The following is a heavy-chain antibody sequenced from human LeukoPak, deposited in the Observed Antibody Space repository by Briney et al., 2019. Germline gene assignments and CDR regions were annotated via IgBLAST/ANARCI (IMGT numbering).Heavy chain of an antibody. V-gene: IGHV4-31*03. J-gene: IGHJ5*02. CDR3: ARIGYCSSTSCHHNWFDP. D-gene: IGHD2-2*03. CDR2: IYYSGST. Sequence: PSETLSLTCTVSGGPISSGGYYWSWIRQHPGKGLERIGYIYYSGSTYYNPSLKSRVTISVDTSKNQFSLKLSSVTAADTAVYYCARIGYCSSTSCHHNWFDPWGQGTLVTVSS. CDR1: GGPISSGGYY.